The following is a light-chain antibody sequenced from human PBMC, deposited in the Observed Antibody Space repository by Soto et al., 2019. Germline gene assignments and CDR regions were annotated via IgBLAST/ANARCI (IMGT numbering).Light chain of an antibody. Sequence: IVITHPPDSLAVSLVEMSTITCKSSQSVLYSLNNMTYLGWFRQKPGQPPQLLIYWVSTRESGVPDRFSGSGSGTDFALNITGLEAEDVGIYYCIQDSQIPPTFGRGTQLDI. V-gene: IGKV4-1*01. CDR3: IQDSQIPPT. J-gene: IGKJ4*01. CDR1: QSVLYSLNNMTY. CDR2: WVS.